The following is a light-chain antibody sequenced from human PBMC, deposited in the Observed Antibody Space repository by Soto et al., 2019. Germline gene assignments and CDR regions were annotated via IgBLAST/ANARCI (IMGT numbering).Light chain of an antibody. CDR2: WAS. V-gene: IGKV4-1*01. Sequence: DIVMTQSPDSLAVSLGERATINCKSSQSVLHRSNSKNHLAWYQQKPGQPPKLLIYWASTRESGVPDRFSGSVSGTDFTLTISGLQAEDVAVYYCQHYYSTRWTFGQGTKVEI. CDR3: QHYYSTRWT. J-gene: IGKJ1*01. CDR1: QSVLHRSNSKNH.